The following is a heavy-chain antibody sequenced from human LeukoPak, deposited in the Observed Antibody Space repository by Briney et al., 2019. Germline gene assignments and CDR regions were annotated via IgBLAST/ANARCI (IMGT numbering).Heavy chain of an antibody. CDR1: GASISSSNYC. D-gene: IGHD1-26*01. CDR2: IDYSGNT. CDR3: ARDHRWELLGIWDWYFDL. Sequence: SETLSLTCTVSGASISSSNYCWGWIRQPPGKGLEWIGSIDYSGNTNYNPSLKSRVTISVDMSKNQFSLKLRSVTAADTAVYYCARDHRWELLGIWDWYFDLWGRGTLVTVSS. J-gene: IGHJ2*01. V-gene: IGHV4-39*07.